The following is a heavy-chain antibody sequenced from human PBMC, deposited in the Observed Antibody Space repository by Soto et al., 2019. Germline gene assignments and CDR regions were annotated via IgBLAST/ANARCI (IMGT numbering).Heavy chain of an antibody. J-gene: IGHJ6*02. D-gene: IGHD1-1*01. CDR3: ARAVATGVYYYGFGV. V-gene: IGHV1-69*18. Sequence: QVQLVQSGAAVKPPGSSVKVSCKASGGTFSSYGISWVRQAPGQGLEWVGTVVPIFGAPHYAQKFEARVTITADESTRTAHMALRRMRSEDKDVDYCARAVATGVYYYGFGVWGQGTTVTVSS. CDR1: GGTFSSYG. CDR2: VVPIFGAP.